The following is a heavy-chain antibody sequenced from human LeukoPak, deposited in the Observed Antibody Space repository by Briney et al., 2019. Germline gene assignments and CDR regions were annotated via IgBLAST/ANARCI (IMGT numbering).Heavy chain of an antibody. J-gene: IGHJ3*02. CDR3: ATDSSADAFDI. V-gene: IGHV1-2*06. CDR2: INPNSGGT. CDR1: GYTFTGYY. Sequence: ASVKVSCKASGYTFTGYYMHWVRQAHGQGLEWMGRINPNSGGTNYAQKFQGRVTMTRDTSISTAYMELSRLRSDDTAVYYCATDSSADAFDIWGQGTMVTVSS. D-gene: IGHD6-19*01.